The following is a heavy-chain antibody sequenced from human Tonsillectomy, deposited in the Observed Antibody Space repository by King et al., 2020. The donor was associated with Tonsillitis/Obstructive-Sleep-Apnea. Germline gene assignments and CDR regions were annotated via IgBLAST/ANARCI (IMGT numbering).Heavy chain of an antibody. CDR2: IDYSGST. CDR3: SREGDDAFDI. CDR1: GSSISSYY. V-gene: IGHV4-59*01. D-gene: IGHD3-16*01. Sequence: QMQLQDSGPRLVKPSDTLSLTCTVSGSSISSYYWSWLRQAPGKGLEWMGYIDYSGSTNYNPSLKSRVTTSVDTSRNQFSLKLSAVTAADTSVYYCSREGDDAFDIWGQGTMVTVSS. J-gene: IGHJ3*02.